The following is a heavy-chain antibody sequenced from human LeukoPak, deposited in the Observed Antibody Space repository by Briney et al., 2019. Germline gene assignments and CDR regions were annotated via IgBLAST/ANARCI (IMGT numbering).Heavy chain of an antibody. D-gene: IGHD4-23*01. CDR1: GFTFSNFG. CDR3: ARDDYGGNSDY. J-gene: IGHJ4*02. Sequence: GGSLRLSCATSGFTFSNFGMNWVRQAPGKGLQWVAFISYDGKDKYYSDSVKGRITISRDNSKSTLYVQMDSLRAEDTAVYYCARDDYGGNSDYWGQGALVTVSS. CDR2: ISYDGKDK. V-gene: IGHV3-33*08.